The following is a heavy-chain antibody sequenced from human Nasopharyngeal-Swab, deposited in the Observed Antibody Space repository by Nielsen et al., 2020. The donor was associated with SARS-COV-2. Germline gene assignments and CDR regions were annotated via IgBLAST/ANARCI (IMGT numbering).Heavy chain of an antibody. CDR2: INWNSGRK. V-gene: IGHV3-9*01. CDR1: GLTFDDYT. D-gene: IGHD4-11*01. Sequence: SLKISCAASGLTFDDYTMHWVRQPPGEGLEWVSGINWNSGRKGYADSVKGRFTISRDNAKNSLYLLMNSLRSEDTALYYCARGTADYSNPSFDYWGQGTLVTVPS. CDR3: ARGTADYSNPSFDY. J-gene: IGHJ4*02.